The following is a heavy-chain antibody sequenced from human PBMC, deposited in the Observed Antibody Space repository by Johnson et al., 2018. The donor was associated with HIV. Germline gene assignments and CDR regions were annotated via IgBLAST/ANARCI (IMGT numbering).Heavy chain of an antibody. CDR3: AKIKGSSDAFDI. Sequence: QVQLVESGGGVVQPGGSLRLSCAASGFTFSSYAMHWVRQAPGKGLEWVAVISYDGSNKYYADSVKGRFTISRDNSKNTLYLQMNSLRAEDTAVYYCAKIKGSSDAFDIWGQGTMVTVSS. J-gene: IGHJ3*02. CDR2: ISYDGSNK. D-gene: IGHD6-6*01. CDR1: GFTFSSYA. V-gene: IGHV3-30-3*02.